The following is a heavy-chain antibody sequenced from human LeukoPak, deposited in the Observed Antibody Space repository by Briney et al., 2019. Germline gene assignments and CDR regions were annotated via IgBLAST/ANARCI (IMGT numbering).Heavy chain of an antibody. J-gene: IGHJ4*02. CDR3: ARGLTGTHWWHSDY. V-gene: IGHV4-31*03. CDR2: IYYSGST. D-gene: IGHD1-20*01. CDR1: GGSISSGGYY. Sequence: SETLSLTCTVSGGSISSGGYYWSWIRQRPGKGLVWLGYIYYSGSTYYNPSLKSRVTISVDTSKNQFSLKLSSVTAADTAVYYCARGLTGTHWWHSDYWGQGTLVTVSS.